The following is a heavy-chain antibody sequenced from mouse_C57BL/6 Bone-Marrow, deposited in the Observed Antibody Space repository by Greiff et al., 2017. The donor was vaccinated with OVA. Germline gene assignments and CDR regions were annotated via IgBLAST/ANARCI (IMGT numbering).Heavy chain of an antibody. CDR3: ARRLYYGSSYWYFDV. D-gene: IGHD1-1*01. V-gene: IGHV5-12*01. Sequence: EVMLVESGGGLVQPGGSLKLSCAASGFTFSDYYMYWVRQTPEKRLEWVAYISNGGGSTYYPDTVKGRFTISRDNAKNTLYLQMSRLKSEDTAMYYCARRLYYGSSYWYFDVWGTGTTVTVSS. CDR1: GFTFSDYY. CDR2: ISNGGGST. J-gene: IGHJ1*03.